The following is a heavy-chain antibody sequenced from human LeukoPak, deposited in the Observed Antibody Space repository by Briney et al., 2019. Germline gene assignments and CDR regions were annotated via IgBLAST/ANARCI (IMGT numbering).Heavy chain of an antibody. CDR1: GFTFSSDW. J-gene: IGHJ4*02. CDR3: ARVRGGYCSSTSCPYSFDY. CDR2: IKQEGSEK. Sequence: GGSLRLSCAASGFTFSSDWMSWVRQAPGKGLEWVANIKQEGSEKYYVDSVKGRFTISRDNAKNSLYLQMNSLRAEDTAVCYCARVRGGYCSSTSCPYSFDYWGQGTLVTVSS. D-gene: IGHD2-2*01. V-gene: IGHV3-7*01.